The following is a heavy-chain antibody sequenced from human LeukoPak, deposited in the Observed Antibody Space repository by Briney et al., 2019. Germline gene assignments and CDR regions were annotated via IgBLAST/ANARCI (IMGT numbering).Heavy chain of an antibody. D-gene: IGHD1-26*01. CDR1: GFTVSNSY. Sequence: GGSLRLSCAASGFTVSNSYMSWVRQAPGKGLEWVSVIYSGGSTYYADSVKGRFTMSGDYFKNTLYLEMNGLRVDDTALYYCARGGFHNSGSYWNAFDVWGQGTMVTVSS. V-gene: IGHV3-66*01. CDR2: IYSGGST. CDR3: ARGGFHNSGSYWNAFDV. J-gene: IGHJ3*01.